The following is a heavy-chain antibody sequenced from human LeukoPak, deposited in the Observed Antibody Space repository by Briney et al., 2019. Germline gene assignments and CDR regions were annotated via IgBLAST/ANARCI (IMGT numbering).Heavy chain of an antibody. D-gene: IGHD6-13*01. CDR1: AYTFTGYY. J-gene: IGHJ1*01. CDR3: ARSMQQLRHFQH. V-gene: IGHV1-2*02. Sequence: GASVKVSFRASAYTFTGYYMHWLRQAPGQGLDWMGWINPNSGGTNYAQNFQGRVTMTRDTSISTAYMELSRLRSDDTAVYYCARSMQQLRHFQHWGQGTLVTVSS. CDR2: INPNSGGT.